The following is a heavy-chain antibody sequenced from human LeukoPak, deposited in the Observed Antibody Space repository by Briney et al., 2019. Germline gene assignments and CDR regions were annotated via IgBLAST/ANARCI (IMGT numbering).Heavy chain of an antibody. V-gene: IGHV3-7*01. CDR3: ARGKGHYYYYMDV. Sequence: GGSLRLSCAASGFSFSAYWMTWVRQAPGTGLEWVANINPAGSETYYVDPVKGRFSISRDNAKNLVYLQMNSLRAEDTAVYYCARGKGHYYYYMDVWGKGTTVTVSS. J-gene: IGHJ6*03. CDR1: GFSFSAYW. CDR2: INPAGSET.